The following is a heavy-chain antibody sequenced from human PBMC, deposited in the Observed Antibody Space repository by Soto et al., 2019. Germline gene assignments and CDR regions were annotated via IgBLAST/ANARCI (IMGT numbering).Heavy chain of an antibody. Sequence: GGSRRLSCAASGFTFSSYAMSWVRQAPGKGLEWVSAISGSGGSTYYADSVKGRFTISRDNSKNTLYLQMNSLRAEDTAVYYCAKDQGRIAANNYFDYWGQGTLVTVSS. D-gene: IGHD6-6*01. CDR1: GFTFSSYA. CDR3: AKDQGRIAANNYFDY. J-gene: IGHJ4*02. CDR2: ISGSGGST. V-gene: IGHV3-23*01.